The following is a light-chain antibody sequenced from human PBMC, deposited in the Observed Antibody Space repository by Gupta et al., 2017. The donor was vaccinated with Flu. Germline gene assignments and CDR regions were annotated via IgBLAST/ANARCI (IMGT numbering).Light chain of an antibody. Sequence: ITISCTGTSSDVGGYNYVSWYQQHPGTAPKLLMYEVSNRPSWVPNRFSGSKSGTTASLPISGLQAEDEADYYCRSYKSSGNRGVFGRGTKVTVL. CDR3: RSYKSSGNRGV. V-gene: IGLV2-14*01. CDR1: SSDVGGYNY. J-gene: IGLJ2*01. CDR2: EVS.